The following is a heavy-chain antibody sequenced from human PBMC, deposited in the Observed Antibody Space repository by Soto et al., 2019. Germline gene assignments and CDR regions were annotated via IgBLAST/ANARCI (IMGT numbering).Heavy chain of an antibody. CDR3: ARGRDDYGGNFWFDP. V-gene: IGHV4-30-2*01. Sequence: SETLSLTCAVSGGSISSGGYSWSWIRQPPGKGLEWIGYIYHSGSTYYNPSLKSRVTISVDRSKNQFSLKLSSVTAADTAVYYCARGRDDYGGNFWFDPWGQGTLVTVSS. J-gene: IGHJ5*02. CDR1: GGSISSGGYS. D-gene: IGHD4-17*01. CDR2: IYHSGST.